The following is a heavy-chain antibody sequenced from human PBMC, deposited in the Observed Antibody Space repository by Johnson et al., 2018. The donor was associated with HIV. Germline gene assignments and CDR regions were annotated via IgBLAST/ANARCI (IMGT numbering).Heavy chain of an antibody. CDR3: VKEDSSGYVDAFDI. D-gene: IGHD3-22*01. CDR2: ITWNSGIT. J-gene: IGHJ3*02. Sequence: VQLVESGGGLVQPGRSLRLSCAASGFTFDDYAMHWVRQAPGKGLEWVSSITWNSGITGYADSVKGRFTISRDNAKNSLYLQMNSLRAEDTALYYCVKEDSSGYVDAFDIWGQGTMVTVSS. V-gene: IGHV3-9*01. CDR1: GFTFDDYA.